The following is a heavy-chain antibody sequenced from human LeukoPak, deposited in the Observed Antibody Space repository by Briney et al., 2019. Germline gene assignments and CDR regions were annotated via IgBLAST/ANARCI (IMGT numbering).Heavy chain of an antibody. V-gene: IGHV4-4*02. J-gene: IGHJ4*02. D-gene: IGHD6-6*01. CDR3: VRDEAYSSSRGPSY. CDR2: IYHSGST. Sequence: SGTLSLTCAVSGGSISSSNWWSWVRQPPGKGLEWIGEIYHSGSTNYNPSLKSRVNISVDKFKNHVSLKMNSVTAADTAVYYCVRDEAYSSSRGPSYWGQGTLVIVSS. CDR1: GGSISSSNW.